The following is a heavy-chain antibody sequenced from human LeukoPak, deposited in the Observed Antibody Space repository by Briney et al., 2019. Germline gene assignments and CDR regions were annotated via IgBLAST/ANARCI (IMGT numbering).Heavy chain of an antibody. CDR1: GFSFSGAA. CDR2: IRNKPNTYAT. D-gene: IGHD3-22*01. J-gene: IGHJ6*03. CDR3: ARQYYDINGFYTAGDYYYYMDV. V-gene: IGHV3-73*01. Sequence: PGGSLRLSCEASGFSFSGAAMHWVRQASGKGLEWLGRIRNKPNTYATTYATSVKGRFVISRDDSRNMAYLQMNSLKTEDTAVYYCARQYYDINGFYTAGDYYYYMDVWGQGTMVTVSS.